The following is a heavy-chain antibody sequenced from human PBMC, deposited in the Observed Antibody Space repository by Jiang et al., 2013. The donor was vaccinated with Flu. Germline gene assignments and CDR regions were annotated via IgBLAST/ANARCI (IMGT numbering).Heavy chain of an antibody. CDR2: GGST. Sequence: GGSTYYADSVRGRFTISRDNSKNTLHLQMSSLRAEDTAVYYCVKGGYCTSSSCYTPSNYMDVWGKGTTVTVSS. D-gene: IGHD2-2*02. J-gene: IGHJ6*03. V-gene: IGHV3-64D*06. CDR3: VKGGYCTSSSCYTPSNYMDV.